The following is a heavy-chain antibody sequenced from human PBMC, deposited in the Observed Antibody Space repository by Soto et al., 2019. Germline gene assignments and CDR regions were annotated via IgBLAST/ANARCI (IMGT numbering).Heavy chain of an antibody. J-gene: IGHJ6*02. CDR2: ISYDGSST. V-gene: IGHV3-30-3*01. D-gene: IGHD6-6*01. Sequence: GGSLRLSCAASGFTFRDYAFHWVRQAPGKGLEWVTLISYDGSSTLFADSVKGQVTISADKSISTAYLQWSSLKASDTAMYYCGRPSSLHAMDVWGQGTTVTVSS. CDR3: GRPSSLHAMDV. CDR1: GFTFRDYA.